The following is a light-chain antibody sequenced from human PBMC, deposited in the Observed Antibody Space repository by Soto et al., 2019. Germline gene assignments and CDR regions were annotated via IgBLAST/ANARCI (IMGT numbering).Light chain of an antibody. CDR1: QSVSSSY. Sequence: ESVLTQSPGTLSLSPGEKATLSCRASQSVSSSYLAWYQQKPGQASRLLIYGASSRATGIPDRFSGGGSGTDFTLTVSRLEPEDFAVYYCQQFGSSSWTFGQRTKVDIK. V-gene: IGKV3-20*01. J-gene: IGKJ1*01. CDR3: QQFGSSSWT. CDR2: GAS.